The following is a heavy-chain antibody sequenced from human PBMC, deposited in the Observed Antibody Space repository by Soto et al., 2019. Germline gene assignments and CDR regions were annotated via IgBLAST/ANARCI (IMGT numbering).Heavy chain of an antibody. J-gene: IGHJ3*02. Sequence: EVQLLESGGGLVQPGGSLRLSCAASGFTFSSYAMSWVRQAPGKGLEWVSAISGSSGSTYFADSVKGRFTISRDNSKITLYLQMISLRAEDTAVYYCAKDRGSSVDDAFDIWGQGTMVTVSS. CDR3: AKDRGSSVDDAFDI. CDR1: GFTFSSYA. D-gene: IGHD1-26*01. CDR2: ISGSSGST. V-gene: IGHV3-23*01.